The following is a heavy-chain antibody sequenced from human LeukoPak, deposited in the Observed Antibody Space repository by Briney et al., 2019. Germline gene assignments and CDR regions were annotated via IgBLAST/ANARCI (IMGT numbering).Heavy chain of an antibody. V-gene: IGHV4-59*01. CDR2: IYYSGST. CDR1: GGSTNSYY. J-gene: IGHJ4*02. D-gene: IGHD6-13*01. CDR3: ARVGQQLASNFDY. Sequence: LETLSLTCSVSGGSTNSYYWSWIRQPPGKGLEWIGYIYYSGSTNYNPSLKSRVTISLDASKNHFSLKLSSVTAADTAVYYCARVGQQLASNFDYWGQGTLVTVSS.